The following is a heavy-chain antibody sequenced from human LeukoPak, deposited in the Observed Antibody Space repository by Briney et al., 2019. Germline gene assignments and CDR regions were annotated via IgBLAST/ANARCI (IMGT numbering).Heavy chain of an antibody. Sequence: GASVKVSCKASGYTFTSYDINWVRQATGQGLEWMGGIIPIFGTANYAQKFQGRVTITADKSTSTAYMELSSLRSEDTAVYYCASSIGPFSYYYDSSVSLGEAYYFDYWGQGTLVTVSS. J-gene: IGHJ4*02. D-gene: IGHD3-22*01. CDR3: ASSIGPFSYYYDSSVSLGEAYYFDY. V-gene: IGHV1-69*06. CDR2: IIPIFGTA. CDR1: GYTFTSYD.